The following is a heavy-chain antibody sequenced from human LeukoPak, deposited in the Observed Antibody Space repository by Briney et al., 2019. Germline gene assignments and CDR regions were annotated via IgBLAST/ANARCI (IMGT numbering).Heavy chain of an antibody. CDR3: ARDKLYCSGGSCYLYYYYYGMDV. D-gene: IGHD2-15*01. Sequence: PSETLSLTCAVYGGSFSGYYWSWIRQPPGKGLEWIGEINHSGSTNYNPSLKSRVTISVDTSKNQFSLKLSSVTAADTAVYYCARDKLYCSGGSCYLYYYYYGMDVWGQGTTVTVSS. J-gene: IGHJ6*02. CDR2: INHSGST. CDR1: GGSFSGYY. V-gene: IGHV4-34*01.